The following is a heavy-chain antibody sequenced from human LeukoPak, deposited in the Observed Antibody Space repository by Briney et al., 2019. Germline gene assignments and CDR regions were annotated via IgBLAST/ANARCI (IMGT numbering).Heavy chain of an antibody. D-gene: IGHD2-2*01. CDR3: ARGGAVWYCSNTSCISVFDY. CDR1: GGSFSGYY. Sequence: TSETLSLTCAVYGGSFSGYYWSWIRQPPGKGLEWIGEINHSGSTNYNPSLKSRVTISVDTSKNQFSLKLSSVTAADTAVYYCARGGAVWYCSNTSCISVFDYWGQGTLVTVSS. J-gene: IGHJ4*02. V-gene: IGHV4-34*01. CDR2: INHSGST.